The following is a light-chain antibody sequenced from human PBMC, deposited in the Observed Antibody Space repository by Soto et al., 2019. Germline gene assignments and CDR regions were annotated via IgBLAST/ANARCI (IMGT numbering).Light chain of an antibody. CDR1: SSDVGGYNY. J-gene: IGLJ1*01. CDR2: DVS. Sequence: QSALTQPASVSGSPGQSITISCTGTSSDVGGYNYVSWYQQHPGKAPKLMIYDVSNRPSGVSNRFSGSKSGNTASLTISGLKAEDEADYYGSSYTSSSTLLYVVGTGTKVTVL. CDR3: SSYTSSSTLLYV. V-gene: IGLV2-14*01.